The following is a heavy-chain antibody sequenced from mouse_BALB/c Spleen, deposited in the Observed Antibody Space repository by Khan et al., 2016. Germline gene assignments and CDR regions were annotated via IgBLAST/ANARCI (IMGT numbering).Heavy chain of an antibody. V-gene: IGHV3-2*02. Sequence: EVQLQESGPGLMKPSQSLSLTCTVTGYSITSDYAWNWIRQFPGNKLEWMGYIIYSGSTTYTPSLKSRTSITRDTSNNPSFLQLNSVTIEDTATYYCASDGPNYAMDYWGQGTSVTVSS. CDR2: IIYSGST. D-gene: IGHD3-1*01. J-gene: IGHJ4*01. CDR1: GYSITSDYA. CDR3: ASDGPNYAMDY.